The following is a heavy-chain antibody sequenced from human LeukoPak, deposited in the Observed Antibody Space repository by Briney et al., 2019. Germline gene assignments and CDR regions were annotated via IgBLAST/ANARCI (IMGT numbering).Heavy chain of an antibody. CDR1: GDSIGRYF. J-gene: IGHJ4*02. Sequence: SETLSLTCTVSGDSIGRYFWSWIRQSPTKGVEWLGYMHFSGATNYNPSLKSRVTISVDTSKKEFSLKLTSVTAADTAVYFCAGDTGDYPYYFDYWGQGILVTVSS. CDR2: MHFSGAT. V-gene: IGHV4-59*01. D-gene: IGHD3-9*01. CDR3: AGDTGDYPYYFDY.